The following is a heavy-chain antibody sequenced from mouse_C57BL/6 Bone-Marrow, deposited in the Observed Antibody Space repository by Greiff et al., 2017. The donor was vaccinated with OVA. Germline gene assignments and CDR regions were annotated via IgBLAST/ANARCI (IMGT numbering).Heavy chain of an antibody. CDR2: IWRGGST. J-gene: IGHJ4*01. Sequence: QVQLQQSGPGLVQPSQSLSITCTVSGFSLTSYGVHWVRQSPGKGLEWLGVIWRGGSTDYNAAFMSRLSITKDNSKSQVFFKMNSLQADDTAIYYCAKIDSYYEGNYAMDYWGQGTSVTVSS. D-gene: IGHD2-12*01. CDR3: AKIDSYYEGNYAMDY. CDR1: GFSLTSYG. V-gene: IGHV2-5*01.